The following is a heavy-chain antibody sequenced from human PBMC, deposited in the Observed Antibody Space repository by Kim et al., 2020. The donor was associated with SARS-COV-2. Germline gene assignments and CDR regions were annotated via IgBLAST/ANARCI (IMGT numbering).Heavy chain of an antibody. CDR3: ARGGGIVVVPAAIDY. J-gene: IGHJ4*02. D-gene: IGHD2-2*01. V-gene: IGHV1-3*01. Sequence: QKFRGRVTITRDTSASTAYMELSSLRAEDTAVYYCARGGGIVVVPAAIDYWGQGTLVTVSS.